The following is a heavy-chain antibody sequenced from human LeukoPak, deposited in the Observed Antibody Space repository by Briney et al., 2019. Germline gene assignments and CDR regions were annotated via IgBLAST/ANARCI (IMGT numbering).Heavy chain of an antibody. V-gene: IGHV3-66*01. Sequence: GGSLRLSCAASGFTFSDYYMSWIRQAPGKGLEWVSVIYSGGSTYYADSVKGRFTVSRDNSKNTLYLQMNSLRAEDTAVYYCARDYYGSGSYLRYGMDVWGQGTTVTVSS. J-gene: IGHJ6*02. CDR3: ARDYYGSGSYLRYGMDV. CDR1: GFTFSDYY. CDR2: IYSGGST. D-gene: IGHD3-10*01.